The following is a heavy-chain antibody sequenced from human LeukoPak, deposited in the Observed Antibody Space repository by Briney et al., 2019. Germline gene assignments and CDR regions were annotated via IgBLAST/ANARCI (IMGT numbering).Heavy chain of an antibody. D-gene: IGHD6-19*01. J-gene: IGHJ5*02. Sequence: HPGGSLRLSCAASGFTFSNYWMSWVRQAPGKGLEWVANIKEDGSQKYYVDSVKGRFTISRDNVISRDNVKNSLYLQMNSLRAEDTAVYYCARARQWLGVFDPWGQGTLVTVSS. CDR3: ARARQWLGVFDP. CDR2: IKEDGSQK. CDR1: GFTFSNYW. V-gene: IGHV3-7*04.